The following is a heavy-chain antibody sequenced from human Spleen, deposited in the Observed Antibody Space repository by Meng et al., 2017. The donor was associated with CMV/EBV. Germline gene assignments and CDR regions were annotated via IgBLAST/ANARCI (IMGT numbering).Heavy chain of an antibody. CDR2: IYHSGTT. J-gene: IGHJ5*02. D-gene: IGHD3-3*02. CDR1: DGSIINDKYY. V-gene: IGHV4-30-4*08. Sequence: VSDGSIINDKYYWNWIRQHPGKGLEWIGYIYHSGTTYYNPSLKSRVILSLNTSQNQFSLKVTSVTAADTAVYYCARSPFFPGFAFGPFGHGTLVTVSS. CDR3: ARSPFFPGFAFGP.